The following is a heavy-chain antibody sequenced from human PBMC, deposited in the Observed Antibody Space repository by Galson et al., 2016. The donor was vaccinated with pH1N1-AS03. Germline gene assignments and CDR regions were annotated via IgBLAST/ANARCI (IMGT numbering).Heavy chain of an antibody. CDR2: ISSSSSYI. J-gene: IGHJ4*02. V-gene: IGHV3-21*01. CDR1: GFTFRTYG. Sequence: SLRLSCATSGFTFRTYGMNWVRQAPGKGLEWVSSISSSSSYIYYADSVKGRFTISRDNAKNSVYLQMNSLRAEDTAVYYCARVSGGSRLLIFDFWGQGTLVTVSS. D-gene: IGHD3-10*02. CDR3: ARVSGGSRLLIFDF.